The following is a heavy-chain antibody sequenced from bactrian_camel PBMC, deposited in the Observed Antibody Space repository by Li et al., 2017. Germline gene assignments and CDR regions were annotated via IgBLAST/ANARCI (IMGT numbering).Heavy chain of an antibody. D-gene: IGHD2*01. J-gene: IGHJ4*01. V-gene: IGHV3S40*01. CDR2: INIGGVTT. Sequence: VQLVESGGGLVQPGESLRLSCVAPGITFSRHDMSWVRQAPGKALERVSTINIGGVTTYTADSVKGRFAISRDNAQNMVYLQANSLKPEDTAVYYCVGGGTYYVLNTDYWAQGTQVTVS. CDR3: VGGGTYYVLNTDY. CDR1: GITFSRHD.